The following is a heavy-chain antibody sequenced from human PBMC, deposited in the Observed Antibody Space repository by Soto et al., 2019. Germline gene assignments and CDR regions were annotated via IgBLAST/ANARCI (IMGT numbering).Heavy chain of an antibody. Sequence: QVQLVQSGAEVKKPGSSVKVPCKASGGTFSSYAISWVRQAPGQGLEWMGGIIPIFGTANYAQKFQGRVTITADESTSTAYMELSSLRSEDTAVHYCASVDTAMVTDYWGQGTLVTVSS. CDR2: IIPIFGTA. V-gene: IGHV1-69*12. J-gene: IGHJ4*02. D-gene: IGHD5-18*01. CDR1: GGTFSSYA. CDR3: ASVDTAMVTDY.